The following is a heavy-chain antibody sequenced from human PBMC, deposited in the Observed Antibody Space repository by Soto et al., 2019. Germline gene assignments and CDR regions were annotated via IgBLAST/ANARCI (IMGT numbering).Heavy chain of an antibody. CDR1: GGSFSGYY. D-gene: IGHD2-8*01. Sequence: QVQLQQWGAGLLKPSETLSLTCAVYGGSFSGYYWSWIRQPPGKGLEWIGYIYYSGSTYYNPSLKSRVTISVDTSKNQFSLKLSSVTAADTAVYYCARDGVEMATIGEIWGQGTMVTVSS. V-gene: IGHV4-34*01. CDR2: IYYSGST. CDR3: ARDGVEMATIGEI. J-gene: IGHJ3*02.